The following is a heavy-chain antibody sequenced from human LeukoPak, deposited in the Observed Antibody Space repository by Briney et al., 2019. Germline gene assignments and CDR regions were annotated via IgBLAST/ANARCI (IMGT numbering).Heavy chain of an antibody. V-gene: IGHV4-4*07. CDR3: AREEYFQDSNGYPYYFHS. D-gene: IGHD3-22*01. CDR1: GGSIGWDY. Sequence: PSDTLSLTCTVSGGSIGWDYWSWIRQSAGKGLEWIGRIYKSGSTNYNPSFRRRVTMSVDTSKNQFSLHVTSVTAADTAVYYCAREEYFQDSNGYPYYFHSWGQGSLVTVSS. CDR2: IYKSGST. J-gene: IGHJ4*02.